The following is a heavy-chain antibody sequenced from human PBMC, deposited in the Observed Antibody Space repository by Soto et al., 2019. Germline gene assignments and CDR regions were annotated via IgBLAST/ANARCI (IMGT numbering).Heavy chain of an antibody. CDR3: AGGRGHFDYIGGGYRPDTWFHP. J-gene: IGHJ5*02. CDR2: INHSGST. D-gene: IGHD3-16*02. Sequence: SETLSLTCAVYGGSFSGYYWSWIRQPPGKGLEWIGEINHSGSTNYNPSLKSRVTISVDTSKNQFSLKLSSVTAADTAVYYCAGGRGHFDYIGGGYRPDTWFHPWGRGTLVTVSS. CDR1: GGSFSGYY. V-gene: IGHV4-34*01.